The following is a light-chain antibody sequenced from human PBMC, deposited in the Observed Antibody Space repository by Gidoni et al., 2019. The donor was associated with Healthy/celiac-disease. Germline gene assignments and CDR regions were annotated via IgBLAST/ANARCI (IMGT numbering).Light chain of an antibody. CDR3: QQSYSTLYT. J-gene: IGKJ2*01. V-gene: IGKV1-39*01. CDR2: AAS. Sequence: DIQITPSPSSLSASVGDRVTIPCRASQSISSYLNWYQQKPGKAPKLLIYAASSLQSGVPSRFSGSGSGTDFTLTISSLQPEDFATYYCQQSYSTLYTFXXXTKLEIK. CDR1: QSISSY.